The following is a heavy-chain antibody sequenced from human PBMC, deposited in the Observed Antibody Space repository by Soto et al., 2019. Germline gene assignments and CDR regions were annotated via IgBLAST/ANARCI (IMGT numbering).Heavy chain of an antibody. D-gene: IGHD3-16*01. V-gene: IGHV4-30-4*01. CDR1: GGSISSGDYY. CDR3: ARAWGGNYNWFDP. CDR2: IYYSGST. Sequence: PSETLSLTCTDSGGSISSGDYYWSWIRQPPGKGLEWIGYIYYSGSTYYNPSLKSRVTISVDTSKNQFSLKLSSVTAADTAVYYCARAWGGNYNWFDPWGQGTLVTVSS. J-gene: IGHJ5*02.